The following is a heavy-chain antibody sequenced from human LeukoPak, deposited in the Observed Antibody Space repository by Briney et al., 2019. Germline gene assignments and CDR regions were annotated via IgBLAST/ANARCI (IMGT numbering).Heavy chain of an antibody. CDR3: ARGPGGRRGYYPLEDSYYYYYMDV. V-gene: IGHV1-2*02. CDR2: INPNSGGT. CDR1: GYTFTGYY. D-gene: IGHD3-22*01. J-gene: IGHJ6*03. Sequence: ASVKVSCKASGYTFTGYYMHWARQAPGQGLEWMGWINPNSGGTNYAQKLQGRVTMTTDTSTSTAYMELRSLRSDDTAVYYCARGPGGRRGYYPLEDSYYYYYMDVWGKGTTVTVSS.